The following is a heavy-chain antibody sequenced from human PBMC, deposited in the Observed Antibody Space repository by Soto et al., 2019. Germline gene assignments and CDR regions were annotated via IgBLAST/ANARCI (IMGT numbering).Heavy chain of an antibody. CDR3: ARVCGGDCHYGMDV. CDR2: IYYSGST. CDR1: GGSISSGGYY. D-gene: IGHD2-21*02. J-gene: IGHJ6*02. Sequence: QVQLQESGPGLVKPSQTLSLTCTVSGGSISSGGYYWSWIRQHPGKGLEWLGYIYYSGSTDYNPSLKSRVTISVDTSTNQFSLKLSSVTAADTAVYYCARVCGGDCHYGMDVWGQGTTVTVSS. V-gene: IGHV4-31*03.